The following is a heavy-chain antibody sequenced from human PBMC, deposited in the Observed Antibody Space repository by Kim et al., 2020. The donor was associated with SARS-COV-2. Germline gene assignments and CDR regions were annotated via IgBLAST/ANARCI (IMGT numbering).Heavy chain of an antibody. J-gene: IGHJ2*01. D-gene: IGHD6-19*01. Sequence: GGSLRLSCAASGFTFSSYAMHWVRQAPGKGLEWVAVISYDGSNKYYADSVKGRFTISRDNSKNTLYLQMNSPRAEDTAVYYCARESEQWLVRSWYFDLWGRGTLVTVSS. CDR1: GFTFSSYA. CDR3: ARESEQWLVRSWYFDL. V-gene: IGHV3-30*04. CDR2: ISYDGSNK.